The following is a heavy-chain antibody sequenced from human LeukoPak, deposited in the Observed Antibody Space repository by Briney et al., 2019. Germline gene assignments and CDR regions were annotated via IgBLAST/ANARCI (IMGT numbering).Heavy chain of an antibody. D-gene: IGHD3-9*01. CDR3: ARDGSDYDILTGYLPTNGMDV. Sequence: GGSLRLSCAASGSTFSSYGMHWVRQAPGKGLEWVAVIWYDGSNKYYADSVKGRFTISRDNSKNTLYLQMNSLRAEDTAVYYCARDGSDYDILTGYLPTNGMDVWGQGTTVTVSS. J-gene: IGHJ6*02. CDR2: IWYDGSNK. CDR1: GSTFSSYG. V-gene: IGHV3-33*08.